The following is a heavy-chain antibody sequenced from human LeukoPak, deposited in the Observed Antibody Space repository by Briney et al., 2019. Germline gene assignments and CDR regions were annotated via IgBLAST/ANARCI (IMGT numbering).Heavy chain of an antibody. D-gene: IGHD3-9*01. J-gene: IGHJ6*02. CDR2: SSSRSSTI. Sequence: GGSLRLSCAASGFTFSSYSMNWVRQAPGKGLEWVSYSSSRSSTIYYADSVKGRFTISRDNAKNPLYLQMNSLRDEDTAVYYCARVWDYDILTGRHYYYYGMDVWGQGTTVTVSS. CDR3: ARVWDYDILTGRHYYYYGMDV. V-gene: IGHV3-48*02. CDR1: GFTFSSYS.